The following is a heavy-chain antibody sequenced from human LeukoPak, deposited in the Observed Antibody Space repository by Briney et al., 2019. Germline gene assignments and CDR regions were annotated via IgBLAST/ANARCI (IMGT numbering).Heavy chain of an antibody. J-gene: IGHJ4*02. Sequence: GESLQISCKGPGYIFSNYLIAWVRQLPGKGLEWLGSIYPGDSNPKYSPSFQGQVTISADKSISTAYLQWSSLKASDTAMYYCARMKPDGYFDYWGQGTLVTVSS. CDR1: GYIFSNYL. CDR2: IYPGDSNP. D-gene: IGHD5-24*01. V-gene: IGHV5-51*01. CDR3: ARMKPDGYFDY.